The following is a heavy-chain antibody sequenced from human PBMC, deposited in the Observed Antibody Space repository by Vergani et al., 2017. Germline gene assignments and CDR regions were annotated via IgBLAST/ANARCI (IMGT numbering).Heavy chain of an antibody. CDR2: INHSGRT. CDR1: GGSISSGGYS. D-gene: IGHD4-17*01. CDR3: ASLRDDYYMDV. V-gene: IGHV4-30-2*01. Sequence: QLQLQESGSGLVKPSQTLYLTCAVSGGSISSGGYSWSWIRQPPGKGLEWIGDINHSGRTYYNPSLKCRITISVDRSKNQFSLKLSSVTAADTAVYYWASLRDDYYMDVWGKGTTVTVSS. J-gene: IGHJ6*03.